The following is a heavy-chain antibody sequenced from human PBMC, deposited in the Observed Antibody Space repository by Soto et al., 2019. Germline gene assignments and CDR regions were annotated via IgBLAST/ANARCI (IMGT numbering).Heavy chain of an antibody. D-gene: IGHD1-26*01. V-gene: IGHV3-23*01. J-gene: IGHJ4*02. Sequence: GGSLRISSVASGVTFTTNAMDWVRQAPGKGLEWVSFISGDDGSGNYADSVEGRFTISRDNSKNTLYLQMNSLRAEDTAIYYCAKLVGATIGAYFDYWGQGTLVTVSS. CDR2: ISGDDGSG. CDR3: AKLVGATIGAYFDY. CDR1: GVTFTTNA.